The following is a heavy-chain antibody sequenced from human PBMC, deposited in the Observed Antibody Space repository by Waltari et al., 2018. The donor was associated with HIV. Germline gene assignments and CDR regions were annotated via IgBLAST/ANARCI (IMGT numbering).Heavy chain of an antibody. D-gene: IGHD3-3*01. Sequence: EVQLVESGGGLVQPGRSLRLSCADSGFPFADYAMHWVRQAPGKGLELVSGISWNSGSIGYADSVKGRFTIARDNAKNSLYLQMNSLRAEDTALYYCAKDAVWSGYLYGALDVWGQGTTVTVSS. V-gene: IGHV3-9*01. CDR2: ISWNSGSI. CDR1: GFPFADYA. CDR3: AKDAVWSGYLYGALDV. J-gene: IGHJ6*02.